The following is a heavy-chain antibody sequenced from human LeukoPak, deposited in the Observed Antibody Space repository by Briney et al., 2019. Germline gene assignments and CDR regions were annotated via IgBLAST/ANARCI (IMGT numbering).Heavy chain of an antibody. CDR1: GFTFTSSA. Sequence: SVKASCKASGFTFTSSAVQWVRQARGQRLEWIGWIVVGSGTTNYAQKFQERVTITRDMSTSTAYMELSSLRSEDTAVYYCAAGPPAATFDPWGQGTLVTVSS. D-gene: IGHD2-2*01. V-gene: IGHV1-58*01. J-gene: IGHJ5*02. CDR2: IVVGSGTT. CDR3: AAGPPAATFDP.